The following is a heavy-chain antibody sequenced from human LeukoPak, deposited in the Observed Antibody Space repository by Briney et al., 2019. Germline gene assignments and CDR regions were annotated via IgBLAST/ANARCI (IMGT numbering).Heavy chain of an antibody. D-gene: IGHD6-13*01. Sequence: SETLSLTXTVSGGSIRSGDYYWSWIRQPPGKGLEWIGYIYYSGSTYYNPSLKSRVTISVDTSKNQFSLKLSSVTAADTAVYYCARESIAAAGTWVLDYWGQGTLVTVSS. CDR3: ARESIAAAGTWVLDY. CDR1: GGSIRSGDYY. CDR2: IYYSGST. V-gene: IGHV4-30-4*08. J-gene: IGHJ4*02.